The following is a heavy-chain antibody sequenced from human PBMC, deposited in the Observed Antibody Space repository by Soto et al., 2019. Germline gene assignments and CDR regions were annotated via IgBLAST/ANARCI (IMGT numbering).Heavy chain of an antibody. J-gene: IGHJ4*02. CDR2: IKQDGSEK. CDR1: GFTFSSYW. V-gene: IGHV3-7*05. Sequence: PGGSLRLSCAASGFTFSSYWMSWVRQAPGKGLEWVANIKQDGSEKYYVDSVKGRFTISRDNAKNSLYLQMNSLRAEDTAVYYCARVQFDFWSGYFASFYFDYWGQGTLVTVSS. D-gene: IGHD3-3*01. CDR3: ARVQFDFWSGYFASFYFDY.